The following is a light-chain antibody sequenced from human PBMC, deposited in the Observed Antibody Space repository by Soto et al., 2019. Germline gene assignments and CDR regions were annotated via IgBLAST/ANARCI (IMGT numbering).Light chain of an antibody. Sequence: AIRMTQSPSSFSASTGNRFTITCRASQGISSYLAWYQQKPGKAPKLLIYAASTLQSGVPSRFSGSGSGTDFTLTISCLQSEDFAAYYCQQYYTYPGTFGQGTKLEIK. CDR2: AAS. J-gene: IGKJ2*01. CDR1: QGISSY. V-gene: IGKV1-8*01. CDR3: QQYYTYPGT.